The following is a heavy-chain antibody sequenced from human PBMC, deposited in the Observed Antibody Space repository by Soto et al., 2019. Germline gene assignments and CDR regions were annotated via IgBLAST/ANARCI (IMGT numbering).Heavy chain of an antibody. CDR1: GFTFDDYA. D-gene: IGHD6-13*01. CDR2: INWNSGSI. V-gene: IGHV3-9*01. J-gene: IGHJ1*01. Sequence: WAASGFTFDDYAMHWVRQVPGKGLEWVSGINWNSGSIGYGDSVKGRFAISRDNAKNSLHLQMNSLSAEDTAFYYCVKDESINWYSGHFRHWGQGTLVTVSS. CDR3: VKDESINWYSGHFRH.